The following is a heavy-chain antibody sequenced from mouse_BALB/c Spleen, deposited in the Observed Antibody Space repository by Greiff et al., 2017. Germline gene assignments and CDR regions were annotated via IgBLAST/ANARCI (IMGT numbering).Heavy chain of an antibody. Sequence: VQLVESGPGLVAPSQSLSITCTVSGFSLTGYGVNWVRQPPGKGLEWLGMIWGDGSTDYNSALKSRLSISKDNSKSQVFLKMNSLQTDDTARYYCAREGSGYDDGYYFDYWGQGTTLTVSS. CDR3: AREGSGYDDGYYFDY. D-gene: IGHD3-1*01. J-gene: IGHJ2*01. CDR2: IWGDGST. CDR1: GFSLTGYG. V-gene: IGHV2-6-7*01.